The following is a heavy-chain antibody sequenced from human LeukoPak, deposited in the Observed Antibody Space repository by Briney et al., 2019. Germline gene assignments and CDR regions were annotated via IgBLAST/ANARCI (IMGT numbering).Heavy chain of an antibody. J-gene: IGHJ6*04. CDR3: AELGITMIGGV. CDR1: GFTFSNYW. V-gene: IGHV3-7*01. Sequence: GGSLRLSCVASGFTFSNYWMTWVRQAPGKGLEWVASIRADGHEKYYVDSVKGRLTVSTDNAKNSVYLQMDSLRVEDTGVYYCAELGITMIGGVWGKGTTVTISS. CDR2: IRADGHEK. D-gene: IGHD3-10*02.